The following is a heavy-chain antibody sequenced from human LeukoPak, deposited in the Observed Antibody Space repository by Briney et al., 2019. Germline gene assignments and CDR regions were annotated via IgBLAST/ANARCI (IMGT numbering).Heavy chain of an antibody. Sequence: NPSETLSLTCAVYGGSFSGYYWSWIRQPPGKGLEWIGEINHSGSTNYNPSLRSRVTVSVDTSKNQFSLKLSSVTAADTAVYYCARQNYGAATIKYWGQGTLVTVSS. CDR3: ARQNYGAATIKY. V-gene: IGHV4-34*01. J-gene: IGHJ4*02. D-gene: IGHD1-7*01. CDR2: INHSGST. CDR1: GGSFSGYY.